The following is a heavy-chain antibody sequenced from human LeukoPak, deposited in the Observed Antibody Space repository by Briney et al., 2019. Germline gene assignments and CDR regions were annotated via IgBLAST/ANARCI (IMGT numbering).Heavy chain of an antibody. Sequence: GGSLRLSCAASGFTFSRYSMNWVRQAPGKGLEWVSSITSSSSYIYYADSVKGRFTISRDNAKNSLYLQMNSLRAEDTAVYYCAREAFYDYVWGSYPRPFDSWGQGTLVTVSS. CDR2: ITSSSSYI. CDR3: AREAFYDYVWGSYPRPFDS. CDR1: GFTFSRYS. J-gene: IGHJ4*02. V-gene: IGHV3-21*01. D-gene: IGHD3-16*02.